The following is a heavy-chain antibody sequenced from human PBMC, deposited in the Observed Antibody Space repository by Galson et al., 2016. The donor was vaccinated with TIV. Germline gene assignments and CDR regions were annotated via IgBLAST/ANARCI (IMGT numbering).Heavy chain of an antibody. CDR1: GGSISSSTNY. D-gene: IGHD3-10*01. CDR2: IDDSGSS. V-gene: IGHV4-39*02. Sequence: SETLSLTCTVSGGSISSSTNYWGWIRQPPGKGLEWIGEIDDSGSSNSIPSLKSRLTMSVDTSANRFSLQLSSVTAADTAVYYCTRGRFESGSYYNNGFDYWGQGTPVTVSS. CDR3: TRGRFESGSYYNNGFDY. J-gene: IGHJ4*02.